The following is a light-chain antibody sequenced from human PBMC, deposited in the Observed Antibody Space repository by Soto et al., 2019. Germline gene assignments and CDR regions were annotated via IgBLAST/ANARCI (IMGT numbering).Light chain of an antibody. CDR2: SAS. CDR1: QGISSY. J-gene: IGKJ4*01. V-gene: IGKV1-9*01. Sequence: DIQLTQSPSFLSASVGDRVTITCRASQGISSYLAWYQQKPGKAPKLLIYSASTLQSGVPSRFSRRESGTEFTLTISSLQPEDFATYYCQQLNTYPFTFGGGTKVEIK. CDR3: QQLNTYPFT.